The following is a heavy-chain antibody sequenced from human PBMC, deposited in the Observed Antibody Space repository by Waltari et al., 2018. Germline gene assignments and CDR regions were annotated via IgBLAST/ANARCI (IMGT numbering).Heavy chain of an antibody. CDR1: EYTFTSSY. Sequence: QVQLVQSGAEVKKPGASVKISCKTSEYTFTSSYLHWVRQAPGQGLEWMGIINPSGGSTIYAQKFQGRVNMTRDTSTSTVYMELSSLRSEDTAVYHCARDTGALWMDVWGQGTTVTVSS. CDR3: ARDTGALWMDV. V-gene: IGHV1-46*01. J-gene: IGHJ6*02. D-gene: IGHD2-21*01. CDR2: INPSGGST.